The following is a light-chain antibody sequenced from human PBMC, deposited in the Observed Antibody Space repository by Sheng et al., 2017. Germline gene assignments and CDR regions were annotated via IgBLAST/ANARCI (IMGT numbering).Light chain of an antibody. Sequence: DIQMTHSPSSLSASVGDRVTITCQASQDISNYLNWYQQKPGKAPKLLIYDASNLETGVPSRFSGSGSGTDFTFTISSLQPEDIATYYCQQYDNLQFTFGPGTKVD. CDR2: DAS. J-gene: IGKJ3*01. CDR3: QQYDNLQFT. V-gene: IGKV1-33*01. CDR1: QDISNY.